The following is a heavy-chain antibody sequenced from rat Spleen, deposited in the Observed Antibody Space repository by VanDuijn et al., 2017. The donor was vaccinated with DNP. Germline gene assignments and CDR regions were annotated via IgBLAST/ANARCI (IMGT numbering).Heavy chain of an antibody. Sequence: QVQLQQSGAKLAKPGSSVKISCKASGYTFTTYYISWIKQTTGQDREYIGYINTGSGGTNYNEKFKGKATLTVDKSSSTAFMQLSSLTPDDSAVYYCARRRLPYWYFDFWGPGTMVTVSS. CDR2: INTGSGGT. D-gene: IGHD1-4*01. CDR1: GYTFTTYY. V-gene: IGHV1-43*01. CDR3: ARRRLPYWYFDF. J-gene: IGHJ1*01.